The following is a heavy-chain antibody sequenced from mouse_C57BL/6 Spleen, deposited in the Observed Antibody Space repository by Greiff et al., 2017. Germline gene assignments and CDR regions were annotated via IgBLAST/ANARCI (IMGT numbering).Heavy chain of an antibody. CDR3: ARGYY. CDR2: ISDGGSYT. Sequence: EVKLMESGGGLVKPGGSLKLSCAASGFTFSSYAMSWVRQTPEKRLEWVATISDGGSYTYSPDNVKGRFTSSRDNAKNHLYLQMSHLKSEDTAMYYCARGYYWGQGTLVTVSA. J-gene: IGHJ3*01. V-gene: IGHV5-4*03. CDR1: GFTFSSYA. D-gene: IGHD2-14*01.